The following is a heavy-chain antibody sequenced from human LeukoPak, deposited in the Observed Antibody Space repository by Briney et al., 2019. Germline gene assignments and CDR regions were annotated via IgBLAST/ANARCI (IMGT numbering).Heavy chain of an antibody. V-gene: IGHV4-59*01. CDR2: IYYSGST. D-gene: IGHD6-13*01. Sequence: SETLSLTCTVSGGSISSYYWSWIRQPPGKGLEWIGYIYYSGSTNYNPSLKSRVTIPVDTSKNQFSLKLSSVTAADTAVYYCARSRMGIAAAGPFDYWGQGTLVTVSS. J-gene: IGHJ4*02. CDR1: GGSISSYY. CDR3: ARSRMGIAAAGPFDY.